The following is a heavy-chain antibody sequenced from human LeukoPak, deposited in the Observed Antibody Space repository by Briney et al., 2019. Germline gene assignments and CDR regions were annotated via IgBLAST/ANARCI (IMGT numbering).Heavy chain of an antibody. Sequence: SETLSLTCTVSGGFISSSSYYWGWIRQPPGKGLGWIGSIYYSGSTYYNPSLKSRVTISVDTSKNQFSLKLSSVTAADTAVYYCARHYGVFDYWGQGTLVTVSS. D-gene: IGHD4-17*01. CDR3: ARHYGVFDY. J-gene: IGHJ4*02. CDR1: GGFISSSSYY. V-gene: IGHV4-39*01. CDR2: IYYSGST.